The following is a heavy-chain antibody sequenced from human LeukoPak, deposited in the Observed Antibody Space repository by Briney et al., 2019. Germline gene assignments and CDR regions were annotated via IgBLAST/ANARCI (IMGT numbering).Heavy chain of an antibody. D-gene: IGHD1-26*01. J-gene: IGHJ4*02. CDR2: FDPEDGET. V-gene: IGHV1-24*01. CDR1: GYTLTELS. CDR3: ATSSQWELLVGYFDY. Sequence: ASVKVSCKVSGYTLTELSMHWVRQAPGKGLEWMGGFDPEDGETIYAQKFQSRVTMTEDTSTDTAYMELSSLRSEDTAVYYCATSSQWELLVGYFDYWGQGTLVTVSS.